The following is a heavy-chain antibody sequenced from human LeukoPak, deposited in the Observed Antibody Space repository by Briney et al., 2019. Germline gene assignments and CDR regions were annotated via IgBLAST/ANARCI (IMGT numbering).Heavy chain of an antibody. Sequence: ASVKVSCKASGYTFTSYDINWVRQATGQGLEWMGWMNPNSGGTKYAQNLQGRVTMTRDTSISTAYMELSRLTSDDTALYYCARGTYYYDSSGNYFDLWGQGTLVTVSS. CDR1: GYTFTSYD. D-gene: IGHD3-22*01. V-gene: IGHV1-2*02. CDR3: ARGTYYYDSSGNYFDL. CDR2: MNPNSGGT. J-gene: IGHJ4*02.